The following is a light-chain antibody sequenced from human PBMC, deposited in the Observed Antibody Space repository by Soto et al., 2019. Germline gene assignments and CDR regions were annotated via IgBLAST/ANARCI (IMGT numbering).Light chain of an antibody. Sequence: QSVLTQPASVSGSPGQSITISCTGTSSDVGSYNLVSWYQQHPGKAPKLMIYEGSKRPSGVSNRFSGSKSGTSASLAISGLQSEDEADYYCAAWDDSLNGLCVFGTGTKVTVL. CDR3: AAWDDSLNGLCV. J-gene: IGLJ1*01. V-gene: IGLV2-14*02. CDR2: EGS. CDR1: SSDVGSYNL.